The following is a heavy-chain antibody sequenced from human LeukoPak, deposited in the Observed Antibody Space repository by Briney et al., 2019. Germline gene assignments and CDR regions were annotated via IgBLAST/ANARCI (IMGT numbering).Heavy chain of an antibody. V-gene: IGHV1-69*05. CDR1: GGTFSSYA. J-gene: IGHJ6*03. CDR3: ARAGPRRKDYYYYIDV. Sequence: SVKVSCKASGGTFSSYAISWVRQAPGQGLEWMGGIIPIFGTADYAQKFQGRVTITTDESTSTAYMELRILRSEDTAVYYCARAGPRRKDYYYYIDVWGKGTTVTVSS. CDR2: IIPIFGTA.